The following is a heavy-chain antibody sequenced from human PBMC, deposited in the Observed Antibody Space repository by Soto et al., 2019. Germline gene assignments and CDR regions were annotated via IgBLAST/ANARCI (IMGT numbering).Heavy chain of an antibody. CDR3: AREPEHYNYGMDV. V-gene: IGHV5-51*03. CDR2: IYPGDSDT. J-gene: IGHJ6*02. CDR1: GYSFTSYW. Sequence: EVQLVQSGAEVKKPGESLKISCKGSGYSFTSYWIGWLRQMPGKGLEWMGIIYPGDSDTRYSPSFQGQVTISADKSISTAYLRWSSLKASDTAMYYCAREPEHYNYGMDVWGQGTTVTVSS.